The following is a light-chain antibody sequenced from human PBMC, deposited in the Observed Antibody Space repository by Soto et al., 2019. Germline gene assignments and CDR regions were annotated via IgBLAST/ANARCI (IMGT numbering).Light chain of an antibody. J-gene: IGKJ1*01. CDR2: GTS. V-gene: IGKV3-20*01. Sequence: SWLPGGRATLSCRASQSVSSTSVAWYQQKAAQAPRPLIYGTSSRATGIPDRFSGSGSGTDFTLTIDRLEPEDFAVYYCQQYGSSPPTFGQGTKVDIK. CDR3: QQYGSSPPT. CDR1: QSVSSTS.